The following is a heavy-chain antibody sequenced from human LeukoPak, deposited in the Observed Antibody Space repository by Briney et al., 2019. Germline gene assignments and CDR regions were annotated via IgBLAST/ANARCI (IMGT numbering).Heavy chain of an antibody. Sequence: GGSLRLSCEASGFTVSSNDMNWVRQVPGKGLEWVSLLYSGGNTYYADSVKGRFTISRDNSRNTLYLQLDSLRAEDTAIYYCAGVMRGAFDIWGQGTLVTVSS. CDR2: LYSGGNT. J-gene: IGHJ3*02. V-gene: IGHV3-53*01. CDR3: AGVMRGAFDI. CDR1: GFTVSSND.